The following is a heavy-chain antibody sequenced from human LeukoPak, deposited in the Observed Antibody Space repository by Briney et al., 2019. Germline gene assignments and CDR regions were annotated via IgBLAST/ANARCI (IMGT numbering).Heavy chain of an antibody. Sequence: GGSLRLSCAASGFTFSSYSMNWVRQAPGKGLEWVSSISSSSSYKYYADLVKGRFTISRDNAKNSLYLQLNGLRAEDTAVYYCARSSYSSGWYGLNWGQGTLVTVSS. V-gene: IGHV3-21*01. CDR1: GFTFSSYS. J-gene: IGHJ4*02. CDR2: ISSSSSYK. CDR3: ARSSYSSGWYGLN. D-gene: IGHD6-19*01.